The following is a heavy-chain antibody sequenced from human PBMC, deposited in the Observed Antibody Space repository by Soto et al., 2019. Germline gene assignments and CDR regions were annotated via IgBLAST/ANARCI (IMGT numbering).Heavy chain of an antibody. V-gene: IGHV3-53*01. D-gene: IGHD2-2*01. CDR1: GFTVSSNY. CDR2: IYSGGST. Sequence: AGGSLRLSCAASGFTVSSNYMSWVRQAPGKGLEWVSVIYSGGSTYYADSVKGRFTISRDNSKNTLYLQMNSLRAEDTAVYYCAREASGRYQFDYWGQGTLVTVSS. CDR3: AREASGRYQFDY. J-gene: IGHJ4*02.